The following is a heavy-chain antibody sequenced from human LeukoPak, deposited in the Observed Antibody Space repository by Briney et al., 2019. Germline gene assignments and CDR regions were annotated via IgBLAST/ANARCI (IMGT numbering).Heavy chain of an antibody. CDR2: IYYSGST. D-gene: IGHD6-19*01. CDR1: GGSISSSSYY. V-gene: IGHV4-39*07. J-gene: IGHJ3*02. Sequence: PSETLSLTCTVSGGSISSSSYYWGWIRQPPGKGLEWIGSIYYSGSTNYNPSLKSRVTISVDTSKSQFSLKLSSVTAADTAVYYCARDFGAMSGWYAFDIWGQGTMVTVSS. CDR3: ARDFGAMSGWYAFDI.